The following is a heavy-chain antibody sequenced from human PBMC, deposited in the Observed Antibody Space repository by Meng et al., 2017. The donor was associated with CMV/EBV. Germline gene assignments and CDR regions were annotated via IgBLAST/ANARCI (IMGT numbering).Heavy chain of an antibody. CDR2: ISYDRTNK. CDR1: AFNYSGYA. D-gene: IGHD2-15*01. J-gene: IGHJ5*02. V-gene: IGHV3-30-3*01. CDR3: AREGACS. Sequence: GQLRQAGRGVVRSGRSLALSCAASAFNYSGYAMPWVRQEAGRGLELVAVISYDRTNKYYADSAKGRFTIPRDNSKSSLYLQMNSLRAEDTAVYYCAREGACSWGQGTLVTVPS.